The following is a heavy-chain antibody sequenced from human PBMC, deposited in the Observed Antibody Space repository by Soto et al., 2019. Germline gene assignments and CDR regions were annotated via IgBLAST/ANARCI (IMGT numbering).Heavy chain of an antibody. Sequence: QVKLVESRGGLVKPGGSLRLSCATSGFIFSDYYMHWIRQAPGKGLEWISYISGNGRIIQYADSAKGRFTISRDNAQNSLYLQMNSLRAEDTALYFCARDFDADSRTDFDYWGQGTLVTVSS. J-gene: IGHJ4*02. CDR1: GFIFSDYY. CDR3: ARDFDADSRTDFDY. D-gene: IGHD4-17*01. CDR2: ISGNGRII. V-gene: IGHV3-11*01.